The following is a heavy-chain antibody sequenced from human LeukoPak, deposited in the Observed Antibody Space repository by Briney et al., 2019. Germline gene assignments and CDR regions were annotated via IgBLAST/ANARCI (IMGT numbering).Heavy chain of an antibody. V-gene: IGHV1-8*01. CDR3: ARDCGGDCYSRFDY. CDR2: MNPNSGNT. Sequence: ASVKVSCKASGYTFTSYDINWVRQATGQGLEWMGWMNPNSGNTGYAQKFQGRVTMTRNTSISTAYMELSSLRSEDTAVYNCARDCGGDCYSRFDYWGQGTLVTVSS. D-gene: IGHD2-21*02. J-gene: IGHJ4*02. CDR1: GYTFTSYD.